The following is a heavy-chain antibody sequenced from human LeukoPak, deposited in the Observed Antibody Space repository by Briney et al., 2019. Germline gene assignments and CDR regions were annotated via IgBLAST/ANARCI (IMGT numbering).Heavy chain of an antibody. V-gene: IGHV3-43*02. Sequence: GSLRLSCAASGFTFDDYAMHWVRQAPGKGLEWVSLISGDGGSTYYADSVKGRFTISRDNSKNSLYLQMNSLRTEDTALYYCAKDGETHDFWSGPLRFDPWGQGTLVTVSS. D-gene: IGHD3-3*01. CDR2: ISGDGGST. J-gene: IGHJ5*02. CDR1: GFTFDDYA. CDR3: AKDGETHDFWSGPLRFDP.